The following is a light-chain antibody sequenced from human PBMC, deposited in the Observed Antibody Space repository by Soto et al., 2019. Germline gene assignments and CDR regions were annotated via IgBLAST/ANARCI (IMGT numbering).Light chain of an antibody. J-gene: IGLJ1*01. Sequence: QSVLTQPPSVSGSPGQSVTISWTGTSTDFVSYNRVSWYQQPPGTAPKLIIYEASNRPSGVPDRFSGSKSGNTASLTISGLQAADEADYYCSLYTSENTYVFGTGTKVTV. V-gene: IGLV2-18*01. CDR1: STDFVSYNR. CDR2: EAS. CDR3: SLYTSENTYV.